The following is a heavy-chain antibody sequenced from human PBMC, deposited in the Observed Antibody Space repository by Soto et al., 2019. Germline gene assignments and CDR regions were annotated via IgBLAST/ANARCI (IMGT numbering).Heavy chain of an antibody. CDR3: AIFYSSGWYEGDY. CDR2: IKQDGSEK. Sequence: EVQLVESGGGLVQPGGSLRLSCAASGFTFSSYWMSRVRQAPGKGLEWVANIKQDGSEKYYVDSVKGRFTISRDNAKNSLYLQMISLGAEDTAVYYCAIFYSSGWYEGDYWGQGSLVSVSS. V-gene: IGHV3-7*01. J-gene: IGHJ4*02. D-gene: IGHD6-19*01. CDR1: GFTFSSYW.